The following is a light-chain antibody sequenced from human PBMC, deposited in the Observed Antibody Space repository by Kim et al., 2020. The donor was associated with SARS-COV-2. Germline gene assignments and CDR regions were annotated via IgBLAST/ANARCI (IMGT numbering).Light chain of an antibody. J-gene: IGLJ3*02. CDR3: SSYSSTISWV. CDR2: DVT. V-gene: IGLV2-14*03. CDR1: SSDVGGFNY. Sequence: QSALTQPASVSGSPRQSITIPCTGTSSDVGGFNYVSWYQQHPGKAPRLIIYDVTKRPSGVSNRFSGSKSGNTASLTISGLQAEDEADYYCSSYSSTISWVFGGGTKLTVL.